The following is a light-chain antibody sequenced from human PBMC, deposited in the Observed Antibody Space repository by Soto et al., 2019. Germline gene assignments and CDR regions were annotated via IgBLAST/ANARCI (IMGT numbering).Light chain of an antibody. CDR1: SSDVGGYNY. Sequence: QSALTQPASVSGSPGQSITISCTGTSSDVGGYNYVSWYQQHPGKAPKLMIYEVRNRPSGVSNRFSGSKSGNTASLPISGLQAEDEADYYCSSYTSSSTLVFGGGTKLTVL. J-gene: IGLJ2*01. CDR2: EVR. CDR3: SSYTSSSTLV. V-gene: IGLV2-14*01.